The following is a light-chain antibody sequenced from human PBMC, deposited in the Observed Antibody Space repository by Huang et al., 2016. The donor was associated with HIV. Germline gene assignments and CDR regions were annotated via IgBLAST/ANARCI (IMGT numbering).Light chain of an antibody. V-gene: IGKV1-33*01. CDR2: DAS. CDR3: QQYHNVPPT. Sequence: IQMTQAPSSLSASVGDRVTITCQASQDIYNYLNWYQQKPGKAPKLLIYDASNLETGVPSRFSGSGSGTDFTFTITSLEPEDIATYYCQQYHNVPPTFGGGTRVEIK. J-gene: IGKJ4*01. CDR1: QDIYNY.